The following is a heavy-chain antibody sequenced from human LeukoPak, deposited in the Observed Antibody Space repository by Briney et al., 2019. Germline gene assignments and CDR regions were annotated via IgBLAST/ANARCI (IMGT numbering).Heavy chain of an antibody. CDR3: AKDHGDYYFDY. V-gene: IGHV3-33*06. D-gene: IGHD4-17*01. CDR2: IWYDGSNK. Sequence: PGRSLRLSCAASGFTFSSYGMHWVRQAPGKGLEWVAVIWYDGSNKYYADSVKGRFTISRDNSKNTLYLQMSSLRAKDTAVYYCAKDHGDYYFDYWGQGTLVTVSS. CDR1: GFTFSSYG. J-gene: IGHJ4*02.